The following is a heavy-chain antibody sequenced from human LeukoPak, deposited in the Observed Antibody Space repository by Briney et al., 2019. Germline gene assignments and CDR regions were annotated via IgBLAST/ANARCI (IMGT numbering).Heavy chain of an antibody. CDR3: ARDRYPGLDAFDI. V-gene: IGHV4-59*01. D-gene: IGHD3-16*02. Sequence: SETLSLTCTVSGGSISSYYWSWIRQPPGKGLEWIGYIYCSGSTNYNPSLKSRVTISVDTSKNQFSLKLSSVTAADTAVYYCARDRYPGLDAFDIWGQGTMVTVSS. CDR1: GGSISSYY. J-gene: IGHJ3*02. CDR2: IYCSGST.